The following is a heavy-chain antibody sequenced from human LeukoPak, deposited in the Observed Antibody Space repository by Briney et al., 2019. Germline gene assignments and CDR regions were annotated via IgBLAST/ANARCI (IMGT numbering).Heavy chain of an antibody. CDR1: GGTFSSYV. CDR2: IIPIFGTA. CDR3: ASRTRGPDPKSDY. Sequence: SVKVSCKASGGTFSSYVISWVRQAPGQGLEWMGGIIPIFGTANYAQKFQGRVTITTDESTSTAYMELSSLRSEDTAVYYCASRTRGPDPKSDYWGQGTLVTVSS. V-gene: IGHV1-69*05. J-gene: IGHJ4*02. D-gene: IGHD3-10*01.